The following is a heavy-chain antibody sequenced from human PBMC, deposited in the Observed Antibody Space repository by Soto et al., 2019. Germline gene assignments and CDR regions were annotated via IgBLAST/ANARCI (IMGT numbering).Heavy chain of an antibody. CDR3: ARAAANVENFIEAAGPPDEFDP. D-gene: IGHD6-13*01. Sequence: QVQLVQSGAEVKKPGASVKVSCKASGYTFTSYAMHWVRQAPGQRLEWMGWINAGNGNTKYSQKFQGRVTITRDTSASTAYMELSSLRSEDTAVYYCARAAANVENFIEAAGPPDEFDPWVQGTLVTVS. V-gene: IGHV1-3*01. J-gene: IGHJ5*02. CDR2: INAGNGNT. CDR1: GYTFTSYA.